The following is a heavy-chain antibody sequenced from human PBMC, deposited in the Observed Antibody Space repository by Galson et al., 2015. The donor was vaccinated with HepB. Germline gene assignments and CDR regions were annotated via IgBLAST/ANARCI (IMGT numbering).Heavy chain of an antibody. J-gene: IGHJ6*02. CDR3: ARGSRRVVVVGPTSYYYDGMDV. D-gene: IGHD2-15*01. Sequence: SLRLSCAASGFTFSSYAMHWVRQAPGKGLEWVGIISYDGSNKYYADSVKGRITMSRDNSKNTLYLQMNSLRGEDTAVYYCARGSRRVVVVGPTSYYYDGMDVWGQGTTVTVSS. CDR1: GFTFSSYA. V-gene: IGHV3-30*04. CDR2: ISYDGSNK.